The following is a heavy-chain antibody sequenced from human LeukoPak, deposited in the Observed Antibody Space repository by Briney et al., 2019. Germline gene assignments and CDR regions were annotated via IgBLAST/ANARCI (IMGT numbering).Heavy chain of an antibody. D-gene: IGHD6-19*01. J-gene: IGHJ6*02. CDR3: AKEHLIAVAGRTPGESRYYYYYGIDV. CDR1: GFNFSRYA. CDR2: ISYDGSNK. V-gene: IGHV3-30*18. Sequence: GGSLRLSCAASGFNFSRYAMSWVRQAPGKGLEWVAVISYDGSNKYYADSVKGRFTISRDNSKNTLYLQMNSLRAEDTAVYYCAKEHLIAVAGRTPGESRYYYYYGIDVWGQGTTVTVSS.